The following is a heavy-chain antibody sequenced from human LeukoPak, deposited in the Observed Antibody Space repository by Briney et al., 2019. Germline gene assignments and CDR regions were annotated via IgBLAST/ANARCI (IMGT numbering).Heavy chain of an antibody. J-gene: IGHJ3*02. V-gene: IGHV1-69*05. CDR3: ARDRNVVVVAAGAFDI. CDR2: IIPIFGTA. CDR1: GGTFSSYA. D-gene: IGHD2-15*01. Sequence: ASVKVSCKXSGGTFSSYAISWVRQAPGQGLEWMGGIIPIFGTANYAQKFQGRVTITTDESTSTAYMELSSLRSEDTAVYYCARDRNVVVVAAGAFDIWGQGTMVTVSS.